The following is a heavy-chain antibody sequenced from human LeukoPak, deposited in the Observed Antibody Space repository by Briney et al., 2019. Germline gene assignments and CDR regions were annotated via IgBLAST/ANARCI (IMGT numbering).Heavy chain of an antibody. CDR2: IYGSGST. V-gene: IGHV4-59*08. CDR1: GVSLSGHY. Sequence: SETLSLTCTVSGVSLSGHYWSWIRQPPGKGLEWIGYIYGSGSTHYDPSLRSRVTISEDTSKNQFSLKLTSVTAADTAVYYCARNVGWYSHDSWGQGTLVTVSS. CDR3: ARNVGWYSHDS. D-gene: IGHD6-19*01. J-gene: IGHJ4*02.